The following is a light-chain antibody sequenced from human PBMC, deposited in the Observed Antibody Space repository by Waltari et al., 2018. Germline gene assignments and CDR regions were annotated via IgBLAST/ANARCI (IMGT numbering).Light chain of an antibody. V-gene: IGKV3-15*01. Sequence: ETVMTQSPAILSVSPGESATLSCRASQSIKSHLAWYQQKPGQAPRLRIYGASTRAAGIPARFSGGGSGTEFILTISSLQSEDFATYHCQQYNNWPLYTFGQGTKLEI. J-gene: IGKJ2*01. CDR3: QQYNNWPLYT. CDR2: GAS. CDR1: QSIKSH.